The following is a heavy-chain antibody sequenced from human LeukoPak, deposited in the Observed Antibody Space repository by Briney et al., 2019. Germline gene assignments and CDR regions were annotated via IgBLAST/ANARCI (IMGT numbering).Heavy chain of an antibody. D-gene: IGHD4-17*01. J-gene: IGHJ4*02. CDR3: ARAGDYYGDYFDY. CDR2: INPNSGGT. V-gene: IGHV1-2*02. CDR1: GYTLTELS. Sequence: GASVKVSCKVSGYTLTELSMHWVRQAPGQGLEWMGWINPNSGGTNYAQKFQGRVTMTRDTSISTAYMELSRLRSDDTAVYYCARAGDYYGDYFDYWGQGTLVTVSS.